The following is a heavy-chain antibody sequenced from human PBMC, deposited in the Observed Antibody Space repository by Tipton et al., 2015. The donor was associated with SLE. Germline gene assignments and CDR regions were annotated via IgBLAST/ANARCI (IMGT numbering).Heavy chain of an antibody. Sequence: TLSLTCAVYGGSFSIYCWSWIRQSPGKGLEWIGEICQSGSTNYNPSLKSRVSISIDTSKSQFSLQLSSMTAADTAVYYCAKGGASSQWLDPWGTGILVTVSS. CDR1: GGSFSIYC. D-gene: IGHD6-6*01. J-gene: IGHJ5*02. CDR3: AKGGASSQWLDP. V-gene: IGHV4-34*01. CDR2: ICQSGST.